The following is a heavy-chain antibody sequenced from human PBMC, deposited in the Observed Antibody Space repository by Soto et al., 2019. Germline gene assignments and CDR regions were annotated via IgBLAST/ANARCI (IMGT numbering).Heavy chain of an antibody. CDR3: ARDRQRGYCTGDSCYSYFDY. J-gene: IGHJ4*02. Sequence: HVQLQQRCAGLLKPSETLSLTCAIYGGPFSGYYWNWIRQPPGKGLEWIGEINHGGYTNYNPSLKGRVTMSVDTSKNQFSLKLTSVTAADTAVYYCARDRQRGYCTGDSCYSYFDYWGQGTQVIVSS. V-gene: IGHV4-34*01. D-gene: IGHD2-15*01. CDR1: GGPFSGYY. CDR2: INHGGYT.